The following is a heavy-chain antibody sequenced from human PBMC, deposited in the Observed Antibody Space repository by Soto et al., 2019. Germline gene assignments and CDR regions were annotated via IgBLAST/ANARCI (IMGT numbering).Heavy chain of an antibody. D-gene: IGHD1-1*01. CDR2: LYYKTT. CDR1: GGSLSSYY. Sequence: PSETLSLTCTVSGGSLSSYYWNWIRQPPGKGLEWIGYLYYKTTNYNPSLKSRVTISVDTSKNQFSLKLTSVTAADTAVYYCARKKEPPGNSLPRWFDPWGQGTLVTVSS. V-gene: IGHV4-59*01. CDR3: ARKKEPPGNSLPRWFDP. J-gene: IGHJ5*02.